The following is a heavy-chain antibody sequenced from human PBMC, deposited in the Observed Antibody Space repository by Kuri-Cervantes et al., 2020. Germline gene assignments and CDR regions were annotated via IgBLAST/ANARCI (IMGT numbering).Heavy chain of an antibody. Sequence: ASVKVSCKASGYTFTSYYMHWVRQAPGQGLEWMGWINPNSGGTNYAQKFQGRVTMTRDTSISTAYMELSRLRSDDTAVYYCARGSDYYDFWSGYYTGPDDYWGQGTLVTVSS. V-gene: IGHV1-2*02. D-gene: IGHD3-3*01. CDR2: INPNSGGT. CDR1: GYTFTSYY. J-gene: IGHJ4*02. CDR3: ARGSDYYDFWSGYYTGPDDY.